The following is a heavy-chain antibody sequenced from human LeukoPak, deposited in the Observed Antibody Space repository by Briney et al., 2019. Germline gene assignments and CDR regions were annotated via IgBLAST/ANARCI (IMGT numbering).Heavy chain of an antibody. V-gene: IGHV3-20*03. CDR1: GFPLCHHG. CDR2: ISGSGGST. J-gene: IGHJ4*02. D-gene: IGHD6-19*01. CDR3: ARYGRISGWYYFDY. Sequence: GSLRLFLAASGFPLCHHGITWVRPAPRKGAGWVSSISGSGGSTYYADSVKGRFTISRDNAKNSLYLQMNSLRAEDTALYYCARYGRISGWYYFDYWGQGTLATVSS.